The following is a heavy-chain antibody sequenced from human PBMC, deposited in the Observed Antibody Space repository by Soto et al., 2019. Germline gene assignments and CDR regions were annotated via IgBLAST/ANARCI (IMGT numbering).Heavy chain of an antibody. CDR2: IYYSGST. CDR1: GGSISSGGYY. CDR3: ARGRYFDWLLYWYFDL. J-gene: IGHJ2*01. D-gene: IGHD3-9*01. V-gene: IGHV4-31*03. Sequence: QVQLQESGPGLVKPSQTLSLTCTVSGGSISSGGYYWSWIRQHPGKGLEWIGYIYYSGSTYYNPSLKSRLTISVYTSQNQCSLKLSSVTAADTAVYYCARGRYFDWLLYWYFDLWGRGTLVTVSS.